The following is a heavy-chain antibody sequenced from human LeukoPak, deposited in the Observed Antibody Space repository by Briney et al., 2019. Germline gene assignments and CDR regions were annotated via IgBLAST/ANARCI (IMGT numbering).Heavy chain of an antibody. J-gene: IGHJ4*02. D-gene: IGHD4-11*01. CDR2: ITATSSST. CDR1: GFTFSSYG. Sequence: GGSLRLSCAASGFTFSSYGMSWVRQAPGKGLEWFSAITATSSSTHDADSVQGRFTISRDNSKNTLYLQMNSLRPEDTAIYYCARAFNSIQPLDYWGQGTLVTVSS. V-gene: IGHV3-23*01. CDR3: ARAFNSIQPLDY.